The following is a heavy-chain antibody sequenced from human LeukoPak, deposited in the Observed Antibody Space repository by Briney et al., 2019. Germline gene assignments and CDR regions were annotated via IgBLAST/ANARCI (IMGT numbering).Heavy chain of an antibody. V-gene: IGHV7-4-1*02. Sequence: ASVKVSCKASGYTFTSYAMNWVRQAPGQGLEWMGWINTNTGNPTYAQGFTGRFVFSLDTSVSTAYLQISSLKAEDTAVYYCARDMDILTGYYTPYFDYWGQGTLVTVSS. D-gene: IGHD3-9*01. CDR3: ARDMDILTGYYTPYFDY. J-gene: IGHJ4*02. CDR1: GYTFTSYA. CDR2: INTNTGNP.